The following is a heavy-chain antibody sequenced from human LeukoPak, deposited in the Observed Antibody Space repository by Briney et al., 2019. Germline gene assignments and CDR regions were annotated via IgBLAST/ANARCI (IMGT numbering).Heavy chain of an antibody. V-gene: IGHV1-2*02. CDR2: INPNSGGT. CDR1: GYTFSGYY. D-gene: IGHD3-3*02. CDR3: ASGISASYFDH. J-gene: IGHJ4*02. Sequence: ASVKVSCKASGYTFSGYYMHWVRQAPGQGLEWMGWINPNSGGTKYVQKFQGRVTMTRDTSISTAYMELSRLRSDDTAVYYCASGISASYFDHWGQGTLVTVSS.